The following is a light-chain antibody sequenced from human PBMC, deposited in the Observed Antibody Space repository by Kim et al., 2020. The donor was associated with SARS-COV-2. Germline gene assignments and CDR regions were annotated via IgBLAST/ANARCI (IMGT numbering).Light chain of an antibody. CDR1: QGISNY. Sequence: DIQMTQSPSSLSASVGDRVTLTCRASQGISNYLAWYQQKPGKVPKLLIYSASTSQSGVPSRFSGSGSGTDFTLTISSLQPEDVATYYSQKYNSAPNTFGQGTRLEI. CDR3: QKYNSAPNT. CDR2: SAS. V-gene: IGKV1-27*01. J-gene: IGKJ2*01.